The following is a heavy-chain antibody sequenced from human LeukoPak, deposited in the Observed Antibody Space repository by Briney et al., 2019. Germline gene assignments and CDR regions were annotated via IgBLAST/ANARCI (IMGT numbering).Heavy chain of an antibody. CDR2: ISSSGSTI. V-gene: IGHV3-48*04. Sequence: GGSLRLSCAASGFTLSSYRMNWVRQAPGKGLEWVSYISSSGSTIYYADSVKGRFTISRDNAKNSRYLQMNSLRAEDTAVYYCARGSSAWDYYYYYMDVWGKGTTVTISS. CDR3: ARGSSAWDYYYYYMDV. D-gene: IGHD6-19*01. CDR1: GFTLSSYR. J-gene: IGHJ6*03.